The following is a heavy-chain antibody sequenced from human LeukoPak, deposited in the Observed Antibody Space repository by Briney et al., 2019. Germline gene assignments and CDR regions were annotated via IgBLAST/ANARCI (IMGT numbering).Heavy chain of an antibody. Sequence: GASVKVSCKASGYTFTSYGISWVRQAPGQGLEWMGWISAYNGNTNYAQKFQGRVTMTRDTSISTAYMELSRLRSDDTAVYYCARVSDNCSSTSCYRLLYFDYWGQGTLVTVFS. D-gene: IGHD2-2*01. CDR2: ISAYNGNT. CDR1: GYTFTSYG. V-gene: IGHV1-18*01. CDR3: ARVSDNCSSTSCYRLLYFDY. J-gene: IGHJ4*02.